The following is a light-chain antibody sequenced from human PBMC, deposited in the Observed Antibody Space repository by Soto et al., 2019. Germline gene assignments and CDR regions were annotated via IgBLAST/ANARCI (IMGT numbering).Light chain of an antibody. J-gene: IGLJ1*01. CDR2: GNN. V-gene: IGLV1-40*01. CDR3: QSYDSSLSGYV. CDR1: SSNIGAGYD. Sequence: QSVLTQPPSVSGAPGQRVTISCTGSSSNIGAGYDVHWYQQLPGTAPKLLISGNNNRPSGVPDRFSGSKSGTSASLAITGLQDEDEADYYCQSYDSSLSGYVFGTGTKLTVL.